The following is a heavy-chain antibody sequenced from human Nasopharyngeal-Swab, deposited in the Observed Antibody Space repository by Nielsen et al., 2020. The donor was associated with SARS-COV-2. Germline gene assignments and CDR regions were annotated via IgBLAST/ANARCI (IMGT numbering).Heavy chain of an antibody. D-gene: IGHD3-10*01. CDR3: AKRVAPGSFGSGSYADS. Sequence: GESLKISYVASGFTFSRYSIHLVRQVPGKGLQWVSSISGDSKYMYYADSVKGRFTISRDNAKNSVYLQMNSLRADDTAFYYCAKRVAPGSFGSGSYADSWGQGTVVTVSS. CDR2: ISGDSKYM. J-gene: IGHJ4*02. CDR1: GFTFSRYS. V-gene: IGHV3-21*01.